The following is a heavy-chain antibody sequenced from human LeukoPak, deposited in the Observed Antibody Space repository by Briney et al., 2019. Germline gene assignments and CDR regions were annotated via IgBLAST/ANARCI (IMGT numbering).Heavy chain of an antibody. Sequence: PGGSLRLSCAASGFTVSSNYMSWVRQAPGKGLEWVSVIYSGGSTYYADSVKGRFTISRDNSKNTLYLQMNSLRAEDTAVYYCATEVLAVADGVHAFDIWGQGTMVTVSS. J-gene: IGHJ3*02. CDR3: ATEVLAVADGVHAFDI. CDR1: GFTVSSNY. CDR2: IYSGGST. D-gene: IGHD6-19*01. V-gene: IGHV3-53*01.